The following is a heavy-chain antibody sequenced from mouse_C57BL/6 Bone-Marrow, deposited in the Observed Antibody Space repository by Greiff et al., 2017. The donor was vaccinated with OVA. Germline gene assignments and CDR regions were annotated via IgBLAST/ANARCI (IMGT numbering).Heavy chain of an antibody. V-gene: IGHV1-69*01. D-gene: IGHD1-1*01. J-gene: IGHJ2*01. CDR3: ARGRDYGSSLHYFDY. CDR1: GYTFTSYW. Sequence: QVQLQQPGAELVMPGASVKLSCKASGYTFTSYWMHWVKQRPGQGLEWIGEIDPSASYTNYNQKFKGKSTLTVDKSSSTAYMQLSSLTSEDSAVYYCARGRDYGSSLHYFDYWGQGTTLTVSS. CDR2: IDPSASYT.